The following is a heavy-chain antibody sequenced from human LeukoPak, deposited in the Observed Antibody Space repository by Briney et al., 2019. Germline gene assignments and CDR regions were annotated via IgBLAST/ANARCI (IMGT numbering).Heavy chain of an antibody. CDR1: GGSISSYY. D-gene: IGHD5-12*01. J-gene: IGHJ4*02. CDR2: IYYSGST. CDR3: ARGSGGYDDFDY. Sequence: SETLSLTCTVSGGSISSYYWSWLRQPPGEGLEWIGYIYYSGSTNYNPSLKSRVTISVDTSKNQFSLKLSSVTAADTAVYYCARGSGGYDDFDYWGQGTLVTVSS. V-gene: IGHV4-59*01.